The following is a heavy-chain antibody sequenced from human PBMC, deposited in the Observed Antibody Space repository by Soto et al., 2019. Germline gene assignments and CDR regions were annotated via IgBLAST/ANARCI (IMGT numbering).Heavy chain of an antibody. CDR2: VHPSGGNT. V-gene: IGHV1-46*01. J-gene: IGHJ4*02. Sequence: ASVKVSCKASGYSFTAYFMHWVRQAPGQGLEWMGIVHPSGGNTNYAQKFQGRVTMTWDTSTTTVYMELSSLRSDDTAVYYCARAPYSSSSLFFAYWGQGTPVTV. CDR3: ARAPYSSSSLFFAY. CDR1: GYSFTAYF. D-gene: IGHD4-4*01.